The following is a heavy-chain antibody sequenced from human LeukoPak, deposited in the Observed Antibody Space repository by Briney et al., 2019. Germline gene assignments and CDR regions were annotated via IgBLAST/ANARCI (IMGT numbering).Heavy chain of an antibody. CDR1: GGSISSSN. V-gene: IGHV3-21*01. D-gene: IGHD1-26*01. Sequence: ETLSLTCAVSGGSISSSNWWSWVRQAPGKGLEWVSSISSSSSYIYYADSVKGRFTISRDNAKNSLYLQMNSLRAEDTAVYYCARRALGANAFDIWGQGTMVTVSS. CDR2: ISSSSSYI. J-gene: IGHJ3*02. CDR3: ARRALGANAFDI.